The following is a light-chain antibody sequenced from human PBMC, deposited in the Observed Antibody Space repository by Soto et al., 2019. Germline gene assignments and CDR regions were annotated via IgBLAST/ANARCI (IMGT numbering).Light chain of an antibody. CDR3: QHYYSTPRS. CDR1: QSVLYSSNNKNY. Sequence: DIVMTQSPDSLAVSLGERATINCKSSQSVLYSSNNKNYLAWYQQKPGQPPKLLIYWASTRESGVPDRFSGSGSGTDFTPTISSLQAEDVAVYYCQHYYSTPRSFGQGTKVEIK. J-gene: IGKJ1*01. CDR2: WAS. V-gene: IGKV4-1*01.